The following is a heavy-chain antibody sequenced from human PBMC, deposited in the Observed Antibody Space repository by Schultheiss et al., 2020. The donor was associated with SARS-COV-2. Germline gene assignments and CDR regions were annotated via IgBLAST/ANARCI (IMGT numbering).Heavy chain of an antibody. CDR2: IYYSGST. V-gene: IGHV4-61*01. CDR3: ARDWRGGWPYYYYYGMDV. Sequence: SETLSLTCTVSGGSVSSGSYYWSWIRQPPGKGLEWIGYIYYSGSTNYNPSLKSRVTISVDTSKNQFSLKLSSVTAADTAVYYCARDWRGGWPYYYYYGMDVWGQGTTVTVSS. D-gene: IGHD3-10*01. CDR1: GGSVSSGSYY. J-gene: IGHJ6*02.